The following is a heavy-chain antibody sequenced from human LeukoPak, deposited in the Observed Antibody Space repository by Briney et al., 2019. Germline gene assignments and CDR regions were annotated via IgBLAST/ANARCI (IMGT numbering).Heavy chain of an antibody. CDR2: ISGSGGST. V-gene: IGHV3-23*01. CDR3: AKEAGGGDYVWGSYRQDALDY. J-gene: IGHJ4*02. CDR1: GGSFSGYY. D-gene: IGHD3-16*02. Sequence: ETLSLTCAVYGGSFSGYYWSWVRQAPGKGLEWVSAISGSGGSTYYADSVKGRFTISRDNSKNTLYLQMNSLRAEDTAVYYCAKEAGGGDYVWGSYRQDALDYWGQGTLVTVSS.